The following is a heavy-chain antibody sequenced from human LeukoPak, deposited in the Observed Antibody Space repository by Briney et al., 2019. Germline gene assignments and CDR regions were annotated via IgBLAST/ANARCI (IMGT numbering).Heavy chain of an antibody. CDR3: ASRSRYCSGGSCYSVYGY. D-gene: IGHD2-15*01. V-gene: IGHV1-18*01. CDR2: ISAYNGNT. Sequence: ASVKVSCKASGYTFTSYGISWVRQAPGQGLEWMGWISAYNGNTNYAQKLQGRVTMTTDTSTSTAYMELRSLRSDDTAVYYCASRSRYCSGGSCYSVYGYWGQGTLVTVSS. CDR1: GYTFTSYG. J-gene: IGHJ4*02.